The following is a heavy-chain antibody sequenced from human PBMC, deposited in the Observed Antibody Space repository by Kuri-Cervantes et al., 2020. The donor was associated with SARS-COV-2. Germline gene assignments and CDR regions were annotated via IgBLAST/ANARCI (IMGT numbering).Heavy chain of an antibody. CDR1: GFTFSSYW. CDR3: ASDGGATREFDY. D-gene: IGHD1-26*01. Sequence: GGSLRLSCAASGFTFSSYWMHWVRQAPGKGLVWVSRINSDGSSTSYADSVKARFTISRDNAKNTLYLQMNNVGVEDRGVYYCASDGGATREFDYWGQGTLVTVSS. V-gene: IGHV3-74*01. CDR2: INSDGSST. J-gene: IGHJ4*02.